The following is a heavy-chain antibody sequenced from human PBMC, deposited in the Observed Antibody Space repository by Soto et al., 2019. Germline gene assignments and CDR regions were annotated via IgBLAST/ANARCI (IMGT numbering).Heavy chain of an antibody. V-gene: IGHV4-34*01. J-gene: IGHJ6*03. CDR2: INHSGST. D-gene: IGHD2-2*01. CDR3: ARAQGGTSCYHWYYYYYYMDV. CDR1: GGSFSGYY. Sequence: QVQLQQWGAGLLKPSETLSLTCAVYGGSFSGYYWSWIRQPPGKGLEWIGEINHSGSTNYNPSLKSRVTISVDTSKNQFSLKLSSVTAADTAVYYCARAQGGTSCYHWYYYYYYMDVWGKGTTVTVSS.